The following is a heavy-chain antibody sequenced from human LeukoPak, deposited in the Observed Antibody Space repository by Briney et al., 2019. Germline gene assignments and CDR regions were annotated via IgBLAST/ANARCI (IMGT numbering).Heavy chain of an antibody. D-gene: IGHD3-22*01. CDR2: INQQGSEN. CDR1: GFTFSNYW. J-gene: IGHJ4*02. CDR3: ARATYYDSSGYWGYYFDY. V-gene: IGHV3-7*01. Sequence: PGGSLRLSCAASGFTFSNYWMSWVRQAPGKGLEWVVNINQQGSENYYVDSVRGRFTISRDNAQNSVFLQMNSLRAEDTAVYYCARATYYDSSGYWGYYFDYWGQGTLVTVSS.